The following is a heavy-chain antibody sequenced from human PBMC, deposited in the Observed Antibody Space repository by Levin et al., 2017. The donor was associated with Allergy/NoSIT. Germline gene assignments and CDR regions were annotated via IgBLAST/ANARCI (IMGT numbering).Heavy chain of an antibody. CDR1: GYTFTGYY. V-gene: IGHV1-2*02. CDR3: AREKGITMVRGEIDY. J-gene: IGHJ4*02. CDR2: INPNSGGT. Sequence: GESLKISCKASGYTFTGYYMHWVRQAPGQGLGWMGWINPNSGGTNYAQKFQGRVTMTRDTSISTAYMELSRLRSDDTAVYYCAREKGITMVRGEIDYWGQGTLVTVSS. D-gene: IGHD3-10*01.